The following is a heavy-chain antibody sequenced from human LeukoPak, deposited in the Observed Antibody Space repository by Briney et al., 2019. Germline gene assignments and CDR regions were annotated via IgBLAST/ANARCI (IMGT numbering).Heavy chain of an antibody. D-gene: IGHD3-22*01. CDR2: ISYDGSNK. V-gene: IGHV3-30-3*01. J-gene: IGHJ4*02. Sequence: GGSLRLSCAASGFTFSSYAMHWVRQAPGKGLEWVAVISYDGSNKYYADSVKGRFTISRDNSRNTLYLQMNSLRAEDTAVYYCARDGLIGYYDSSGYYRYYFDYWGQGTLVTVSS. CDR3: ARDGLIGYYDSSGYYRYYFDY. CDR1: GFTFSSYA.